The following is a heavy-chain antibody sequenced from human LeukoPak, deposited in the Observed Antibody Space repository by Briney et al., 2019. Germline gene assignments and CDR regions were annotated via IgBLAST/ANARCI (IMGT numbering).Heavy chain of an antibody. Sequence: SETLSLTCTVSGDSIGSSSYFWDWIRQPPWKGLEWIGSIYYGGSSYYNPSLKSRVTISVDTSKNQFSLKLSSVTAADTAVYYCARHRSGTYYRFDYWGQGTLVTVSS. CDR3: ARHRSGTYYRFDY. CDR1: GDSIGSSSYF. CDR2: IYYGGSS. V-gene: IGHV4-39*01. J-gene: IGHJ4*02. D-gene: IGHD1-26*01.